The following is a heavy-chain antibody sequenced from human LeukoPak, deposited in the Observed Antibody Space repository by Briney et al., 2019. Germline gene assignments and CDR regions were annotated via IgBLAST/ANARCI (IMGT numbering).Heavy chain of an antibody. Sequence: PGGSLRLSCAASGFTFRNYWMTWVSHAPGKELEWVANIKQDGSGKYYVDSVRGRFTISRDNAKNSLFLQLSSLRGEDTAVYYCARGGEQWQVPVFFDYWGQGTLVTVSS. D-gene: IGHD6-19*01. J-gene: IGHJ4*02. CDR3: ARGGEQWQVPVFFDY. CDR2: IKQDGSGK. CDR1: GFTFRNYW. V-gene: IGHV3-7*01.